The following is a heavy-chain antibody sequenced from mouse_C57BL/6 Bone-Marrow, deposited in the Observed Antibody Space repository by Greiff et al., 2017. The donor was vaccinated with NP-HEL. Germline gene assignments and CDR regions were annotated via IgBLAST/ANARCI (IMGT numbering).Heavy chain of an antibody. D-gene: IGHD1-1*01. V-gene: IGHV1-69*01. CDR3: ARSISFMNYYGSSFDY. CDR2: IDPSDSYT. Sequence: QVQLQQPGAELVMPGASVKLSCKASGYTFTSYWMHWVKQRPGQGLEWIGEIDPSDSYTNYNQKFKGKSTLTVDKSSSTAYMQLSSLTSEDSAVYYCARSISFMNYYGSSFDYWGQGTTLTVSS. J-gene: IGHJ2*01. CDR1: GYTFTSYW.